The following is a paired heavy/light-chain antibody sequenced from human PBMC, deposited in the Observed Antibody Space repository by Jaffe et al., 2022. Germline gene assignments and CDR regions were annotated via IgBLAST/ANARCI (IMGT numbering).Light chain of an antibody. Sequence: EIVLTQSPGTLSLSPGERATLSCRASESIKDNSLAWYQQKPGQAPRLLIYAASRRATGIPDRFSGSGSGTDFTLTISRLEPVDFAVFYCQQYGTSPYTFGQGTKLEI. CDR1: ESIKDNS. CDR3: QQYGTSPYT. J-gene: IGKJ2*01. CDR2: AAS. V-gene: IGKV3-20*01.
Heavy chain of an antibody. J-gene: IGHJ6*04. D-gene: IGHD2-15*01. CDR2: IASKTDGGAT. CDR1: QFTLTNDW. Sequence: EVQLVESGGGLVKPGGSLRLSCEASQFTLTNDWMTWVRQAPGKGLEWVGLIASKTDGGATYYATPVKGRFTISRDDSRNTLYLQMNSLETEDSAVYYCNTWHRYCSGDSCSFTDVWGKGTTVTVSS. CDR3: NTWHRYCSGDSCSFTDV. V-gene: IGHV3-15*04.